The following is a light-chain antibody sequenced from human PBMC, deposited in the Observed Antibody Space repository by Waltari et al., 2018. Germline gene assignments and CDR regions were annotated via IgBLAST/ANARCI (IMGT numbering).Light chain of an antibody. V-gene: IGLV2-23*01. Sequence: QSSLTPPASVSGSPGQSIPLSRPGTSRYCGGYNLVPGYQPHPGKAPKLMTYEGSKRPSGVSNRFSGSKSGNTASLTISGLQAEDEADYYCCSYAGSSTLVFGGGTKLTVL. CDR3: CSYAGSSTLV. CDR1: SRYCGGYNL. J-gene: IGLJ2*01. CDR2: EGS.